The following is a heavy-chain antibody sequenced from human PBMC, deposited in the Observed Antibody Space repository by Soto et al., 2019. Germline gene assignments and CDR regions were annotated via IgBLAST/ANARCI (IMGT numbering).Heavy chain of an antibody. D-gene: IGHD6-19*01. CDR3: ATVLRVPIERIAVAVEEGFN. V-gene: IGHV1-24*01. Sequence: ASVKVSCKVSGYTLTELSMHWVRQAPGKGLEWMGGFDPEDGETIYAQKFQGRVTMTEDTSTDTAYMELSSLRSEDTAVYYCATVLRVPIERIAVAVEEGFNWGQGTLVTVSS. CDR1: GYTLTELS. CDR2: FDPEDGET. J-gene: IGHJ4*02.